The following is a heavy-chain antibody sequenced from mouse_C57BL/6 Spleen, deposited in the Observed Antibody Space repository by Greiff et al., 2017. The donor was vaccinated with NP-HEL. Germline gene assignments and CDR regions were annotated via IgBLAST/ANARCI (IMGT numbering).Heavy chain of an antibody. CDR2: IDPEDGET. Sequence: EVQLQESGAELVKPGASVKLSCTASGFNIKDYYMHWVKQRTEQGLEWIGRIDPEDGETKSAPQFQGKATITADTSSNTAYLQLSSLTSEDTAVYYCALPWYYGSSGDYWGQGTTLTVSS. J-gene: IGHJ2*01. CDR3: ALPWYYGSSGDY. D-gene: IGHD1-1*01. V-gene: IGHV14-2*01. CDR1: GFNIKDYY.